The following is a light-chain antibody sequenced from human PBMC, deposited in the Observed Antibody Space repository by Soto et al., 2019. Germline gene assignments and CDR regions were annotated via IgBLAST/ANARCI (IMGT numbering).Light chain of an antibody. J-gene: IGKJ1*01. CDR1: QSLLHSDGYIY. CDR3: MQALQTPWT. V-gene: IGKV2-28*01. Sequence: DIVMTQSPLSLPVTPGEPASISCRSSQSLLHSDGYIYLDWYLQRPGQSPQLLICLGYNRASVVPDRFSGSGSGTHFTLTISRVEAEDFGVYYCMQALQTPWTFGQGTRVEVK. CDR2: LGY.